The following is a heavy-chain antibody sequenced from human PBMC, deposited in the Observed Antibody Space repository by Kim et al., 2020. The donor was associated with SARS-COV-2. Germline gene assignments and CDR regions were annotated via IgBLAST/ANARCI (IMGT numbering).Heavy chain of an antibody. D-gene: IGHD3-10*01. CDR3: ARGSRRVNRGVKWDYYYYGMYV. Sequence: SETLSLTCTVSGGSISSYYWSWIRQPQGKGLEWIGYIYYSGSTNYNPSLKSRVTISVDTSKNQFSLNLSSVTAADTAVYYCARGSRRVNRGVKWDYYYYGMYVWDQGTTVTVSS. CDR2: IYYSGST. J-gene: IGHJ6*02. V-gene: IGHV4-59*01. CDR1: GGSISSYY.